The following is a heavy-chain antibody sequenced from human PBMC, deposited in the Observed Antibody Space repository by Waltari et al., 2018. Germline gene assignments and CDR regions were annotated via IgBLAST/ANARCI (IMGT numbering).Heavy chain of an antibody. Sequence: QVQLVQSGAEVKKPGASVKVSCKGSGYTFMNLGITWVRQATGQGLEWMGWMNPNKGHTGYAPNFQGRVIMTRDTSISTAYMELNSLTYEDTAMYYCSIGSGGAFDHWGQGTLITVSS. D-gene: IGHD6-19*01. CDR2: MNPNKGHT. CDR1: GYTFMNLG. J-gene: IGHJ4*02. V-gene: IGHV1-8*02. CDR3: SIGSGGAFDH.